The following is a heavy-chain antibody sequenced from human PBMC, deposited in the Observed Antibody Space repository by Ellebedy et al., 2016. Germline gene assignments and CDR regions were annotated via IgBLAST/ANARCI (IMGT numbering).Heavy chain of an antibody. CDR3: TTGFQDSSGWYGGYFQL. J-gene: IGHJ1*01. CDR1: GFTFSNAW. Sequence: GESLKISCAASGFTFSNAWMNWVRQAPGKGLEWVGRIKRKTDGGTTDYAAPVKGRFTISRDDSKNMFYLQMNSLKTEDTAVYYCTTGFQDSSGWYGGYFQLWGQGTLVTVSS. D-gene: IGHD6-19*01. V-gene: IGHV3-15*07. CDR2: IKRKTDGGTT.